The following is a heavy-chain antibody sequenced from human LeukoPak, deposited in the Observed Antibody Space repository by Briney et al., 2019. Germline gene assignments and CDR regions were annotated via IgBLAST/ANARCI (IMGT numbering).Heavy chain of an antibody. CDR2: IYHSGNT. V-gene: IGHV4-30-2*01. Sequence: SETLSLTCAVSGGSINSGGYSWSWIRQPPGKGLEWIGYIYHSGNTYYNPSLKSRVTISVDRSKNQFSLKLSSVTAADTAVYYCARVIVATDNWFDPWGQGTLVTVSS. D-gene: IGHD5-12*01. J-gene: IGHJ5*02. CDR3: ARVIVATDNWFDP. CDR1: GGSINSGGYS.